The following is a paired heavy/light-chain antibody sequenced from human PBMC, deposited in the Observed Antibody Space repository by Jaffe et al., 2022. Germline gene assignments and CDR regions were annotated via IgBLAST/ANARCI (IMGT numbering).Heavy chain of an antibody. CDR3: ASHYISVVDY. J-gene: IGHJ4*02. CDR1: GFSFSNYD. CDR2: INSRGGAT. D-gene: IGHD3-16*01. Sequence: EVQLLESGGGLVQPGGSLRLSCAVSGFSFSNYDMSWVRHFPGKGLQWVSSINSRGGATFYIDSVKGRFTISRDNSKSTLFLQMNSLRAEDTAVYYCASHYISVVDYWGQGTLVTVSS. V-gene: IGHV3-23*01.
Light chain of an antibody. CDR3: MQRLQLPRT. CDR1: QSLLHSNGRTY. J-gene: IGKJ2*01. V-gene: IGKV2D-29*02. CDR2: EVS. Sequence: DIVMTQTPLFLSVAPGQPASISCKSSQSLLHSNGRTYLHWYLQKPGQSPQLLIYEVSNRFSGVPDRFSGSGAGTDFTLKISRVEADDVGVYYCMQRLQLPRTFGPGTKLEIK.